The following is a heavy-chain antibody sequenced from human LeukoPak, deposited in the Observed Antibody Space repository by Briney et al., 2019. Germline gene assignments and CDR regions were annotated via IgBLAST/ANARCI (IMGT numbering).Heavy chain of an antibody. J-gene: IGHJ5*02. CDR2: IYYSGST. D-gene: IGHD4-23*01. V-gene: IGHV4-59*01. CDR3: ARNYGGNYWFDP. Sequence: SETLSLTCTVSGGSISSYYWSWIRQPPGKGLEWIGYIYYSGSTNYNPSLKSRVTISVDTSKNQFSLKLSSVTAADTAVYYCARNYGGNYWFDPWGQGTLVTVSS. CDR1: GGSISSYY.